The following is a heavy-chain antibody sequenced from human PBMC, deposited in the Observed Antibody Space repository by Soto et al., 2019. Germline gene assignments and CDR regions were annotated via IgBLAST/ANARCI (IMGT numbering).Heavy chain of an antibody. CDR1: GDSVSSDRYF. D-gene: IGHD1-26*01. CDR3: ARIVVGATVDL. Sequence: SETLSLTCSVSGDSVSSDRYFWTWIRQPPGKGLEWIAYISYTGDTNYNPSLKSRVTISVDTSRNQFSLTLTSVTAADTAVYFCARIVVGATVDLWGQGSLVTVS. J-gene: IGHJ5*02. CDR2: ISYTGDT. V-gene: IGHV4-61*01.